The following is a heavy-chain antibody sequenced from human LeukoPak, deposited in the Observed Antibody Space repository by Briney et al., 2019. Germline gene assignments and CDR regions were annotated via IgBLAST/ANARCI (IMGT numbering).Heavy chain of an antibody. J-gene: IGHJ6*03. CDR1: GYTFTSYY. V-gene: IGHV1-46*01. Sequence: ASVKVSCKASGYTFTSYYMHWVRQAPGQGLEWMGIINPSGGSISYAQKFQGRVTMTRDMSTSTVYMELSSLRSEDTAVYYCARSPGYCSSTSCYTGPSDYYYYMDVWGKGTTVAVSS. CDR3: ARSPGYCSSTSCYTGPSDYYYYMDV. CDR2: INPSGGSI. D-gene: IGHD2-2*02.